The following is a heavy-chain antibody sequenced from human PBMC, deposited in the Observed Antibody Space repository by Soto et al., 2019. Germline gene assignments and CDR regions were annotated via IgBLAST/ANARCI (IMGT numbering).Heavy chain of an antibody. CDR1: GDSISSSTYY. D-gene: IGHD6-6*01. Sequence: SETLSLTCTVSGDSISSSTYYWGWIRQPPGKGLEWIGCIYHTGTTYYNPSLKSRVTLSVDTSKNQFSLKLSSVTAADTAVYYCARPYFSSLSMFDYWGQGTLVTVSS. V-gene: IGHV4-39*01. J-gene: IGHJ4*02. CDR2: IYHTGTT. CDR3: ARPYFSSLSMFDY.